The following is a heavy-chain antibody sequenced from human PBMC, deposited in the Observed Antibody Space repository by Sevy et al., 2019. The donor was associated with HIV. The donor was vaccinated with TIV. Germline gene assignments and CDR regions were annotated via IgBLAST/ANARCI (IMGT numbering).Heavy chain of an antibody. CDR1: GGSLSGYY. D-gene: IGHD3-10*01. CDR2: INHSGRT. J-gene: IGHJ2*01. CDR3: ARPPYYYSSGSYSYWYFDL. V-gene: IGHV4-34*01. Sequence: SETLSLTCDVSGGSLSGYYWNWIRRPPGKGLEWIVEINHSGRTNYNPSLKSRVTISADTSNNHFSLNLNSVTAADTAVYFCARPPYYYSSGSYSYWYFDLWGPGTPVTVSS.